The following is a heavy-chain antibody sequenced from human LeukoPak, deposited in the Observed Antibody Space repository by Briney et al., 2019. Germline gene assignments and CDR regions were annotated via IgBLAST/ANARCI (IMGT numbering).Heavy chain of an antibody. CDR3: ARDGYCSSPNCYCSGWFDP. Sequence: GGSLRLSCAASGFTFSSNAMHSGRQAPGKGLEWVAVISYDGSNKYYAYSVTGRFTISRDNSKNTMYLQMNSVRAEDTAVFYCARDGYCSSPNCYCSGWFDPWGQGTLVTVSS. V-gene: IGHV3-30-3*01. J-gene: IGHJ5*02. CDR1: GFTFSSNA. D-gene: IGHD2-2*01. CDR2: ISYDGSNK.